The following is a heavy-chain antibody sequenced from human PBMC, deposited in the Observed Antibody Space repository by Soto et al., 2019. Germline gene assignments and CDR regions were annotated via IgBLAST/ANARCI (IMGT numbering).Heavy chain of an antibody. CDR3: ARGFCTTTICDPWFDP. Sequence: GESLKISCTGVGYSFTSYWIGWVRQMPGKGLEWMGIIYPGDSDTRYSPSFQGQVTISADKSITTAYLQWSSLKASDTAMYYCARGFCTTTICDPWFDPWGQGXLVTVSS. V-gene: IGHV5-51*01. J-gene: IGHJ5*02. D-gene: IGHD2-2*01. CDR1: GYSFTSYW. CDR2: IYPGDSDT.